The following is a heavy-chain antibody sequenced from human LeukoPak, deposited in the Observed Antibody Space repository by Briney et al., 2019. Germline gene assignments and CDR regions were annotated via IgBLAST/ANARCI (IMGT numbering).Heavy chain of an antibody. CDR3: ARTRAPSNGRVLSYMDV. J-gene: IGHJ6*03. D-gene: IGHD2-2*01. CDR2: IKEDGSEK. V-gene: IGHV3-7*01. CDR1: GFTFSSYW. Sequence: GGSLRLSCAASGFTFSSYWMRWVRQAPGKGLEWVASIKEDGSEKYYVDSVKGRFTISRDNAKNSLYLQMNSLRAEDTAVYYCARTRAPSNGRVLSYMDVWGKGTTVTVSS.